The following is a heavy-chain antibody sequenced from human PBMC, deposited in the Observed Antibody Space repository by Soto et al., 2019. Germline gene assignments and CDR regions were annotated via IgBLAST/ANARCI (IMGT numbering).Heavy chain of an antibody. CDR3: ARGRDEFDA. Sequence: SETLSLTCAVYGASLSDNYCNWLRQPPGKGLEWIGEINHSGNTNYNPSLRSRVTISIDTSKNQLSLNLRSVSAADTAVYYCARGRDEFDAWGQGTPVTVSS. V-gene: IGHV4-34*01. CDR1: GASLSDNY. CDR2: INHSGNT. J-gene: IGHJ5*02.